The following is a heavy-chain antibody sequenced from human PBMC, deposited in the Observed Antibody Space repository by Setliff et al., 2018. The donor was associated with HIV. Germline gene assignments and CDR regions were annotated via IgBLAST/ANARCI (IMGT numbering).Heavy chain of an antibody. Sequence: PSETLSLTCAVYGGSFSGYSWSWIRQPPGKGPEWIGYIYHAGNTYYNPSLKSRVTISVDTSKNQISLRLNSLTAADTAVYYCARGTTLNVVPDAFDIWGQGTMVTVSS. CDR1: GGSFSGYS. CDR3: ARGTTLNVVPDAFDI. J-gene: IGHJ3*02. CDR2: IYHAGNT. D-gene: IGHD4-17*01. V-gene: IGHV4-34*01.